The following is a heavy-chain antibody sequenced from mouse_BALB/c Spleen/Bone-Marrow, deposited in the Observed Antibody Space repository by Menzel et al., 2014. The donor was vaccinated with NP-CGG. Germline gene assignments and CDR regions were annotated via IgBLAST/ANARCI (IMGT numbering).Heavy chain of an antibody. J-gene: IGHJ3*01. D-gene: IGHD2-4*01. CDR2: IDPANGNT. V-gene: IGHV14-3*02. CDR3: ARITT. Sequence: WVKQRPEQGLEWIGRIDPANGNTKYDPKFQGKATITADTSSNTAYLQLSSLTSEDTAVYYCARITTWGQGTLVTVPA.